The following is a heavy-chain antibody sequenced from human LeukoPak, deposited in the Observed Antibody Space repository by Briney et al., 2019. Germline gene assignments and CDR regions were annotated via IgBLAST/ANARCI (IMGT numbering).Heavy chain of an antibody. J-gene: IGHJ4*02. CDR2: INPSGGST. V-gene: IGHV1-46*01. CDR3: ASSESGYDPSFDY. Sequence: DSVKVSCKASGYTFTSYYMHWVRQAPGQGLEWMGIINPSGGSTSYAQKFQGRVTMTRDTSTSTVYMELSSLRSEDTAVYYCASSESGYDPSFDYWGQGTLVTVSS. CDR1: GYTFTSYY. D-gene: IGHD5-12*01.